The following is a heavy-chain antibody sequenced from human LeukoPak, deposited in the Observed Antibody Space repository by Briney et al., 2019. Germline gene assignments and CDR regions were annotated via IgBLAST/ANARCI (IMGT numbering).Heavy chain of an antibody. J-gene: IGHJ6*03. CDR3: ARDYGSSSGFLSGLYYYYMDV. CDR1: GYTFTSYY. Sequence: ASVKVSCKASGYTFTSYYMHWVRQAPGQGLEWMGIINPSGGSTSYAQKFQGRVTMTRDTSTSTVYMELSSLRSEDTAVYYCARDYGSSSGFLSGLYYYYMDVWGKGTTVTVSS. V-gene: IGHV1-46*01. D-gene: IGHD3-22*01. CDR2: INPSGGST.